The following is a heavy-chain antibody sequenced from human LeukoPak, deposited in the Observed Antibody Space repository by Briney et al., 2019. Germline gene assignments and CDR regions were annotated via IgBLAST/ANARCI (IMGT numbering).Heavy chain of an antibody. V-gene: IGHV4-4*02. Sequence: SSETLSLTCAVSGGSISSSNWWSWVRQPPGKGLEWIGEIYHSGSTNYNPSLKSRVTISVDKSKNQFSLKLSSVTAADTAVYYCARDGVGYGSWNYWGQGTLVTVSS. D-gene: IGHD6-13*01. CDR1: GGSISSSNW. CDR2: IYHSGST. CDR3: ARDGVGYGSWNY. J-gene: IGHJ4*02.